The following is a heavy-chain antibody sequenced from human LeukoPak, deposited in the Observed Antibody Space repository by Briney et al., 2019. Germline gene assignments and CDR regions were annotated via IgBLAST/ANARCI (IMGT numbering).Heavy chain of an antibody. CDR1: GYTFTGYY. V-gene: IGHV1-46*01. J-gene: IGHJ4*02. Sequence: ASVKVSCKASGYTFTGYYMHWVRQAPGQGLEWMGIINPSGGSTSYAQKFQGRVTMTRDTSTSTVYMELSSLRSEDTAVYYCARVYDSSGSKSGLDYWGQGTLVTVSS. CDR3: ARVYDSSGSKSGLDY. CDR2: INPSGGST. D-gene: IGHD3-22*01.